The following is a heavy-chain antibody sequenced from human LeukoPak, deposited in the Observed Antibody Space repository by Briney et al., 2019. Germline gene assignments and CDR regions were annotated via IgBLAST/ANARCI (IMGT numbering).Heavy chain of an antibody. CDR3: ARRGFHGSGTLAFGL. CDR2: IKPSGIT. Sequence: SGTLSLTCAVSGGSIGASINSPNWWSWVRQPPGKGLEWIGEIKPSGITDYNPSLKGRLTISLDTSKNQFSLRLTSVTAADTGIFYCARRGFHGSGTLAFGLWGQGSLVSVTS. V-gene: IGHV4-4*02. D-gene: IGHD3-10*01. CDR1: GGSIGASINSPNW. J-gene: IGHJ4*02.